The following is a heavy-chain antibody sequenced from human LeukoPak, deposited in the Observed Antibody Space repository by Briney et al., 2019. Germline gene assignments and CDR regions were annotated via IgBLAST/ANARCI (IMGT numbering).Heavy chain of an antibody. J-gene: IGHJ4*02. CDR1: GGSFSGYY. CDR2: INHSGST. CDR3: ARNGGLSVYPNKSPFDY. V-gene: IGHV4-34*01. Sequence: SETLSLTCAVYGGSFSGYYWSSIRQPPGKGLEWIGEINHSGSTNYNPSLKSRVTISVDTSKNQFSLKLSSVTAADTAVYYCARNGGLSVYPNKSPFDYWGQGTLVTVSS. D-gene: IGHD5/OR15-5a*01.